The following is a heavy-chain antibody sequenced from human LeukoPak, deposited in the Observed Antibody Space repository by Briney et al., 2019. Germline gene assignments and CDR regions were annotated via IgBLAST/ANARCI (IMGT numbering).Heavy chain of an antibody. J-gene: IGHJ5*02. CDR1: GGSISSYY. CDR2: IYYSGST. V-gene: IGHV4-59*01. D-gene: IGHD3-10*01. CDR3: ARGVGVRGNWFDP. Sequence: SETLSLTCTVSGGSISSYYWSWIRQPPGRGLEWIGYIYYSGSTNYNPSLKSRVTISVDTSKNQFSLKLSSATAADTAVYYCARGVGVRGNWFDPWGQGTLVTVSS.